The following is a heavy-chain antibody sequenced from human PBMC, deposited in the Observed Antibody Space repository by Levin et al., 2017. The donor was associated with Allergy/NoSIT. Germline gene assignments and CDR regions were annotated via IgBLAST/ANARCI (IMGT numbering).Heavy chain of an antibody. CDR1: GFTFSSYA. Sequence: GGSLRLSCAASGFTFSSYAMSWVRQAPGKGLEWVSAIGGSGGSTYYADSVKGRFTISRDNSKNTLYLQMNSLRADDTAVYYCAKDRVLDNSRPSSLWRSWEPATERTCFDYWGQGTLVTVSS. D-gene: IGHD2/OR15-2a*01. V-gene: IGHV3-23*01. CDR3: AKDRVLDNSRPSSLWRSWEPATERTCFDY. J-gene: IGHJ4*02. CDR2: IGGSGGST.